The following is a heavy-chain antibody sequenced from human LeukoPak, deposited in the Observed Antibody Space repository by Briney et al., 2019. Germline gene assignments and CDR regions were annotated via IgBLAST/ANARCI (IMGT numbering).Heavy chain of an antibody. CDR1: GGSISSYY. CDR2: IYYSGST. J-gene: IGHJ5*02. V-gene: IGHV4-59*08. CDR3: ARSINYDILTGYYLKNWFDP. D-gene: IGHD3-9*01. Sequence: SETLSLTCTVSGGSISSYYWSWIRQPPGKGLEWIGYIYYSGSTNYNPSLKSRVTISVDTSKNQFSLKLSSVTAADTAVYYCARSINYDILTGYYLKNWFDPWGQGTLVTVSS.